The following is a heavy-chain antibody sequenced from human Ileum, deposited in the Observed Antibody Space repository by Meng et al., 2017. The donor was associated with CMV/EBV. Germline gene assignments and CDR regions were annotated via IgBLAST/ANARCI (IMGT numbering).Heavy chain of an antibody. CDR2: INHSGST. J-gene: IGHJ4*02. CDR3: ARSPRFWSLDF. D-gene: IGHD2-8*02. Sequence: GSLRLSCAVYGGSFSGYYWSWIRQPPGKGLEWIGEINHSGSTNYNPSLQSRVTISLDKTNNHFSLRLTSVTAADAGVYFCARSPRFWSLDFWGRGTLVTVSS. CDR1: GGSFSGYY. V-gene: IGHV4-34*01.